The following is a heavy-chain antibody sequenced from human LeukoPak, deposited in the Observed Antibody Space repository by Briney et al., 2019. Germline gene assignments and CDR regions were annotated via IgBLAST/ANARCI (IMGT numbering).Heavy chain of an antibody. V-gene: IGHV3-23*01. J-gene: IGHJ4*02. CDR3: ANPPPDSSSWLFDY. D-gene: IGHD6-13*01. CDR2: ISGDGGTT. Sequence: GGSLRLSCAASGFTFSTYTVRWVSQARGKGLECFSTISGDGGTTYYVDNVKGRFTIYRENSKNTLYLQMNSLRVEDTAVYYCANPPPDSSSWLFDYWGQGTLVTVSS. CDR1: GFTFSTYT.